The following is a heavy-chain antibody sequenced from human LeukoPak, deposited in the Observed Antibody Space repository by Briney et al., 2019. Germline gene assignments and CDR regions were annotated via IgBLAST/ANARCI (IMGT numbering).Heavy chain of an antibody. Sequence: GGSLRLSCAASGFTFSYYGMNWVRQAPGKGLEWVSAISGSGGSTYYADSVKGRFTISRDNSKNTLYLQMNSLRAEDTAVYYCAKALYYFDYWGQGTLVTVSS. CDR1: GFTFSYYG. CDR2: ISGSGGST. V-gene: IGHV3-23*01. J-gene: IGHJ4*02. CDR3: AKALYYFDY.